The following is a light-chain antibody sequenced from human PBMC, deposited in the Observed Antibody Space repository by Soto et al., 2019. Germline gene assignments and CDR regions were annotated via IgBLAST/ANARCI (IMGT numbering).Light chain of an antibody. CDR3: CSYAGSSTLYV. V-gene: IGLV2-23*01. CDR1: SSDVGIYNL. CDR2: EGS. J-gene: IGLJ1*01. Sequence: QSVLTQPASVSGSPGQSITISCTGTSSDVGIYNLVSWYQQHPGKGPKVIVYEGSKRPSGVSNRFSGSKSGNTASLTISGLHPEDEADYYCCSYAGSSTLYVFXTGTKVTVL.